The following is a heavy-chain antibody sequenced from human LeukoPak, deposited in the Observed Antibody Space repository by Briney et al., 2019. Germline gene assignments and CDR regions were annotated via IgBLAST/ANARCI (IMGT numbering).Heavy chain of an antibody. CDR3: ARGSDYVWGSYRYFLFDY. CDR1: GGTSSSYA. CDR2: IIPIFGTA. Sequence: ASVKVSCKASGGTSSSYAISWVRQAPGQGLEWMGGIIPIFGTANYAQKFQGRVTITADESTSTAYMELSSLRSEDTAVYYCARGSDYVWGSYRYFLFDYWGQGTLVTVSS. J-gene: IGHJ4*02. V-gene: IGHV1-69*01. D-gene: IGHD3-16*02.